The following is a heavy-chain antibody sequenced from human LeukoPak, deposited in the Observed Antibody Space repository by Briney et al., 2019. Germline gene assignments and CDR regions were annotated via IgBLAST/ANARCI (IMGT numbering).Heavy chain of an antibody. CDR2: ITSSSSSM. D-gene: IGHD7-27*01. J-gene: IGHJ4*02. CDR3: ARDLAWGGY. V-gene: IGHV3-21*01. CDR1: GFTFSSYT. Sequence: GGSLRLSCAASGFTFSSYTMSWVRQAPGKGLEWVSSITSSSSSMYSADSVKGRLTISRDNAKNSLYLQMNSLRAEDTAVYYCARDLAWGGYWGQGTLVTVSS.